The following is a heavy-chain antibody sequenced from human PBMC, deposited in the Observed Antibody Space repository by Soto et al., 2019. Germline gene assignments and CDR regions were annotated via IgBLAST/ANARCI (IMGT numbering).Heavy chain of an antibody. CDR2: ISYDGSNK. J-gene: IGHJ6*02. Sequence: PGGSLRLSCAASGFTFSSYGMHWVRQAPGKGLEWVAVISYDGSNKYYADSVKGRFTISRDNSKNTLYLQMNSLSAEDTAVYYCANNFVPVAVAAGTYYYYGMDVWGQGTTVTVSS. D-gene: IGHD6-19*01. CDR1: GFTFSSYG. CDR3: ANNFVPVAVAAGTYYYYGMDV. V-gene: IGHV3-30*18.